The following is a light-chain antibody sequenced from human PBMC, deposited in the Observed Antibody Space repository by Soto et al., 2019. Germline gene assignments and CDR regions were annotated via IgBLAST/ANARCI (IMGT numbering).Light chain of an antibody. V-gene: IGKV3-11*01. CDR1: QSVSSNY. CDR3: QQNLGVHT. Sequence: SVLTQSRGTLSLSPAERATLSCRASQSVSSNYLAWYQQKPGQAPRLLIYDASNRATGIPARFSGSGSGTDFTLTISSLEPEDSAVYYCQQNLGVHTFGQGTKVDIK. J-gene: IGKJ1*01. CDR2: DAS.